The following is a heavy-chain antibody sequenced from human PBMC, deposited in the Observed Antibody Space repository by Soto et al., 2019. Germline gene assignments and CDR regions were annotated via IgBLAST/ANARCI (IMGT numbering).Heavy chain of an antibody. CDR2: ISAYNGNT. D-gene: IGHD2-2*01. J-gene: IGHJ4*02. CDR3: ARDPSVIASGNIVVVPAATAAGDY. Sequence: GASVKVSCKASGYTFTSYGISWVRQAPGQGLEWMGWISAYNGNTNYAQKLQGRVTMTTDTSTSTAYMELRSLGSDDTAVYYCARDPSVIASGNIVVVPAATAAGDYWGQGTLVTVSS. V-gene: IGHV1-18*04. CDR1: GYTFTSYG.